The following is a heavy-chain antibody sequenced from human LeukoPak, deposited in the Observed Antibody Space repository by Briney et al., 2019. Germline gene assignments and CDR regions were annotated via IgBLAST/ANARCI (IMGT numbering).Heavy chain of an antibody. CDR1: GFTFSSYG. D-gene: IGHD5-24*01. CDR3: ASSTITATLDY. J-gene: IGHJ4*02. Sequence: GGSLRLSCAASGFTFSSYGMHWVRQAPGKGLEWVAVIWYDGSNKYYADSVKGRFTISRDNSKNTLYLQMNRLRAEDTAVYYCASSTITATLDYWGQGTLVTVSS. V-gene: IGHV3-33*01. CDR2: IWYDGSNK.